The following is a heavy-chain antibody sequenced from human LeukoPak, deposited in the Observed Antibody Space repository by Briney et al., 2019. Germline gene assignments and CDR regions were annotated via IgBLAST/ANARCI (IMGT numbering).Heavy chain of an antibody. CDR2: IYYSGST. Sequence: SSETLSLTCIVSGYSISSGYYWSWIRQPPGKGLEWIGYIYYSGSTNYNPSLKSRVTISVDTSKNQFSLKLSSVTAADTAVYYCARFLRRSGWYKIDYWGQGTLVTVSS. D-gene: IGHD6-19*01. CDR1: GYSISSGYY. CDR3: ARFLRRSGWYKIDY. V-gene: IGHV4-61*01. J-gene: IGHJ4*02.